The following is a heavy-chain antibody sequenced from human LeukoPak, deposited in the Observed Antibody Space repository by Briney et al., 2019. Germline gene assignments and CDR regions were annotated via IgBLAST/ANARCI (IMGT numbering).Heavy chain of an antibody. D-gene: IGHD2-2*01. V-gene: IGHV4-34*01. Sequence: PSETLSLTCAVYGGSFSGYYWSWIRQPPGKGLEWIGEINHSGSTNYNPSLKSRVTISVDTSKNRFSLKLSSVTAADTAVYYCARGSLGRYCSSTSCRNWFDPWGQGTLVTVSS. CDR2: INHSGST. CDR1: GGSFSGYY. J-gene: IGHJ5*02. CDR3: ARGSLGRYCSSTSCRNWFDP.